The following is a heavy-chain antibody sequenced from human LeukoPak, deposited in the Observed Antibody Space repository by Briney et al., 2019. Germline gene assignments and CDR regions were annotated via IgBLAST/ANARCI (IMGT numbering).Heavy chain of an antibody. J-gene: IGHJ4*02. D-gene: IGHD3-10*01. V-gene: IGHV3-7*01. CDR3: ARDAPGGPLDY. CDR1: GFTFSSYS. Sequence: GGSLRLSCAASGFTFSSYSMLWVRQAPGKGLECVAKIKEDGSDKHYVDSGKGRFTISRDNAKNSLYLQMISLRAEDTALYFCARDAPGGPLDYWGQGIQVTVSS. CDR2: IKEDGSDK.